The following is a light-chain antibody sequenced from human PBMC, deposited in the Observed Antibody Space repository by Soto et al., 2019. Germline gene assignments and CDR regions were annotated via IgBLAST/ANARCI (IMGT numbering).Light chain of an antibody. J-gene: IGKJ3*01. Sequence: DIQLTQSPSFLSASVGDRVTITCRASQGISSYLAWYQQKPGKAPKLLIFAASTLQNGVTSRFSGSGTGTEFNLTIRSLQPEDLAPFHCLNLNSYSPDTFGPGTKVDIK. CDR1: QGISSY. V-gene: IGKV1-9*01. CDR2: AAS. CDR3: LNLNSYSPDT.